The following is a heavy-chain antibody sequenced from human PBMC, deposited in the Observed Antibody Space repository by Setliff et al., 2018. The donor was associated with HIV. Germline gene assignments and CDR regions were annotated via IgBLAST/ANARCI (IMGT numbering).Heavy chain of an antibody. V-gene: IGHV4-39*01. CDR1: GDSISSGSHY. D-gene: IGHD3-16*02. Sequence: SETLSLTCTVSGDSISSGSHYWSWIRQRPGKGLEWIGTTDYTGNTDYNTSLKSRLTISVDTSKNQFSLKLNSVTAADTAFYYCARHYRELLGDAFDIWGQGTLVT. CDR2: TDYTGNT. J-gene: IGHJ3*02. CDR3: ARHYRELLGDAFDI.